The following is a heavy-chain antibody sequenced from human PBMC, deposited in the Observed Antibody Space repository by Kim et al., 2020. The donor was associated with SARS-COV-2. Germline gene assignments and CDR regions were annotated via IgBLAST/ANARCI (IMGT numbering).Heavy chain of an antibody. Sequence: ASVKVSCKASGYTFTSYAMNWVRRAPGQGLEWMGWINTNTGNPTYAQGFTGRFVFSLDTSVSTAYLQISSLKAEDTAVYYCARDPIVVVPAAKNQSYYYYGMDVWGQGTTVTVSS. D-gene: IGHD2-2*01. V-gene: IGHV7-4-1*02. CDR2: INTNTGNP. CDR3: ARDPIVVVPAAKNQSYYYYGMDV. CDR1: GYTFTSYA. J-gene: IGHJ6*02.